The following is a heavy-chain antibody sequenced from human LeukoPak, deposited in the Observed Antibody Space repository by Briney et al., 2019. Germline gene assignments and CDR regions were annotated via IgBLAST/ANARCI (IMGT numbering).Heavy chain of an antibody. CDR2: IKEDGSSQ. CDR3: ARDQRWLVPYYYYGMDV. J-gene: IGHJ6*02. Sequence: GGSLRLSCVASGFTFSHSWMTWVRQAPGKGLEWVGHIKEDGSSQNYADSVKGRFTISRDNAKNSLYLQMNSLRAEDTAVYYCARDQRWLVPYYYYGMDVWGQGTTVTVSS. D-gene: IGHD6-19*01. CDR1: GFTFSHSW. V-gene: IGHV3-7*01.